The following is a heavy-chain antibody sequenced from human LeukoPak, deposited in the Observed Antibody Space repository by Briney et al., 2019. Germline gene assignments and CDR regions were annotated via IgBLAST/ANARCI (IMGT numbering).Heavy chain of an antibody. J-gene: IGHJ6*02. CDR3: ARFPRRGQYYYGMDV. CDR1: GDSISSGGYY. V-gene: IGHV4-31*03. D-gene: IGHD3-16*01. Sequence: SSETLSLTCTVSGDSISSGGYYGSWIRQHPGKGLKWIGYMYYSGSTYYNPYIKSRVNISVDTSKNQVSLKLSSVTAADTAVYYCARFPRRGQYYYGMDVWGQGTTVTVSS. CDR2: MYYSGST.